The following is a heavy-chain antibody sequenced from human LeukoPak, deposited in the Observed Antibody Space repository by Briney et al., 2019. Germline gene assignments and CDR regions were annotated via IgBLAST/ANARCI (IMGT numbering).Heavy chain of an antibody. D-gene: IGHD2-2*01. CDR2: IYSGGST. CDR3: ARVSGDCSSTSCYVDYYYDGMDV. Sequence: AGSLSLSCAVSGFTVSSNYMSWVRHPQGPGMGLDSVIYSGGSTYYADYVKGRLTTSRHNSKNTLYLQMNSLRAEDTAVYYCARVSGDCSSTSCYVDYYYDGMDVWGQGATVTVSS. V-gene: IGHV3-53*04. CDR1: GFTVSSNY. J-gene: IGHJ6*02.